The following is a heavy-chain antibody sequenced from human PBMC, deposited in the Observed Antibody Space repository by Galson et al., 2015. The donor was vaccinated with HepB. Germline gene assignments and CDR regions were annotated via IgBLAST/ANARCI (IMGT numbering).Heavy chain of an antibody. V-gene: IGHV3-23*01. CDR2: ISGHGGST. CDR3: AKHPPRVTMIVVVPGGWFDY. Sequence: SLRLSCAASGFTFSNCGVSWVRQAPGKGLEWVSSISGHGGSTYYAESVKGRFTISRDNSKNMLHLQMNSLRAEDTAVYYCAKHPPRVTMIVVVPGGWFDYWGQGPLVTVSS. J-gene: IGHJ4*02. CDR1: GFTFSNCG. D-gene: IGHD3-22*01.